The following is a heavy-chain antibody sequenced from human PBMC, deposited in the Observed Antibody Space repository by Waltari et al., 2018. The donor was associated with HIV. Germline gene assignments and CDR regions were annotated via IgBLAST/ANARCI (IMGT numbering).Heavy chain of an antibody. CDR1: GDSISSSSYY. CDR2: ISYSVST. CDR3: ARRAVVVTAKGPFDP. D-gene: IGHD2-21*02. V-gene: IGHV4-39*01. Sequence: QLQLQESGPGLVKPSETLSLTCTVSGDSISSSSYYCGWIRQPPGKGLEWIGSISYSVSTYYTPSPKSRVTISVDTSKNQFSLKLSSVTAADTAVYYCARRAVVVTAKGPFDPWGQGTLVTVSS. J-gene: IGHJ5*02.